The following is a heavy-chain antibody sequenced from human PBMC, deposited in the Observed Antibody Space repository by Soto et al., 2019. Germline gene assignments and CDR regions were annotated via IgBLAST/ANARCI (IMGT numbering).Heavy chain of an antibody. V-gene: IGHV4-59*08. CDR3: ARGSTDSYPGSRIFDF. CDR1: GGSISSYY. D-gene: IGHD3-10*01. CDR2: IYYSGST. Sequence: SETLSLTCTVSGGSISSYYWSWIRQPPGKGLEWIGYIYYSGSTNYNPSLKSRVTISVDTSKNQFSLKLSSVTAEDSAMYFCARGSTDSYPGSRIFDFWGRGTLVTVSS. J-gene: IGHJ4*02.